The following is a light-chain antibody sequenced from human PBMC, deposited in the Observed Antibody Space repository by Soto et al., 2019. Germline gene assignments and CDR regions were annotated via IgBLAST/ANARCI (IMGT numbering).Light chain of an antibody. J-gene: IGKJ5*01. CDR3: QQRDSWPIT. CDR2: GAS. Sequence: EIVLTQSPASLSLSPGERATLSCRASQSVDSYLVWYQQKPGQAPRLLIFGASNRATGIPARFSGSGSGTDFTLTINSLEPDDFAVYCCQQRDSWPITFGQGTRLEI. V-gene: IGKV3-11*01. CDR1: QSVDSY.